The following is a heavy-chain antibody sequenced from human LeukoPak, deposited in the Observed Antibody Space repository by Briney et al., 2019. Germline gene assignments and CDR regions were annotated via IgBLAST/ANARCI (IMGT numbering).Heavy chain of an antibody. D-gene: IGHD2-8*01. CDR1: GFTFSSYA. Sequence: PGGSLRLSCAASGFTFSSYAMHWVRQAPGKGLEWVAVISYDGSNKYYADSVKGRFTISRDNSKNTLYLQMNSLRAEDTAVYYCARTVGYCTNGVCYPKYFDYWGQGTLVTVSS. CDR2: ISYDGSNK. V-gene: IGHV3-30*04. J-gene: IGHJ4*02. CDR3: ARTVGYCTNGVCYPKYFDY.